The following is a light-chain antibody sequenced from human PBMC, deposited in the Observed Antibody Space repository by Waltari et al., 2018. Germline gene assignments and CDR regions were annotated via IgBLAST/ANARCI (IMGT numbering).Light chain of an antibody. CDR3: QQYGSSLLT. V-gene: IGKV3-20*01. J-gene: IGKJ4*01. Sequence: EIVMTQFPATLSVSPGERATLSCRASQSISSSYLAWYQQKPGQSPRPLIYGASSRAIGIPDKFSGSGSGTDFTLTISRLEPEDIAVYYCQQYGSSLLTFGGGTKVEIK. CDR1: QSISSSY. CDR2: GAS.